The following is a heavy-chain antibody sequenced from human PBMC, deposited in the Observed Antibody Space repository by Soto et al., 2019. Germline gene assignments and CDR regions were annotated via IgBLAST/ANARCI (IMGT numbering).Heavy chain of an antibody. CDR1: GFTFSSYG. D-gene: IGHD3-3*01. Sequence: GGSLRLSXAASGFTFSSYGMHWVRQAPGKGLEWVAVIWYDGSNKYYADSVKGRFTISRDNSKNTLYLQMNSLRAEDTAVYYCARGVKRGLRFLEWLPRKYFDYWGQGTLVTVSS. CDR3: ARGVKRGLRFLEWLPRKYFDY. CDR2: IWYDGSNK. J-gene: IGHJ4*02. V-gene: IGHV3-33*01.